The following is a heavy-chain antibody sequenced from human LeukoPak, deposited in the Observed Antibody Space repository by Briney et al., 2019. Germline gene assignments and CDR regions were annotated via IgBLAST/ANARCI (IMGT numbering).Heavy chain of an antibody. V-gene: IGHV3-66*01. CDR1: GFTVSSNY. Sequence: GGSLRLSCVASGFTVSSNYMSWVRQAPGKGLEWVSFIYSDGSTYYAGSVKGRFTISRDNSKNTLYLQMNSLRAEDTAIYYCASDYWGQGTLVTVSS. CDR3: ASDY. CDR2: IYSDGST. J-gene: IGHJ4*02.